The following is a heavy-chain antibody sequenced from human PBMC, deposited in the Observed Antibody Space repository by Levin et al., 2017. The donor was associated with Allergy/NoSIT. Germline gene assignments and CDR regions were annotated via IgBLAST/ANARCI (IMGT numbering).Heavy chain of an antibody. J-gene: IGHJ3*02. CDR1: GHSFTSHW. D-gene: IGHD6-19*01. Sequence: KVSCQGSGHSFTSHWVGWVRQMPGKGLEWMGIFNPGDSTTRYSPSFQGQVTISVDKSISTAYLQWSSLEASDAAMYYCASRSVGGAFDIWGQGTLVTVPS. CDR3: ASRSVGGAFDI. V-gene: IGHV5-51*01. CDR2: FNPGDSTT.